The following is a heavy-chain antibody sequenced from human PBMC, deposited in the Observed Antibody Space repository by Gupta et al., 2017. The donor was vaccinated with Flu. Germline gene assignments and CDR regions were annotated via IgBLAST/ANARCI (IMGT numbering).Heavy chain of an antibody. J-gene: IGHJ4*02. CDR2: INHSGST. Sequence: QVQLQQWGAGLLKPSETLSLTCAVYGGSFSGYYWSWIRQPPGKGLEWIGEINHSGSTNYNPSLKSRVTISVDTSKNQFSLKLSSVTAADTAVYYCARAPDRDSDDDYWGQGTLVTVSS. CDR3: ARAPDRDSDDDY. D-gene: IGHD5-24*01. V-gene: IGHV4-34*01. CDR1: GGSFSGYY.